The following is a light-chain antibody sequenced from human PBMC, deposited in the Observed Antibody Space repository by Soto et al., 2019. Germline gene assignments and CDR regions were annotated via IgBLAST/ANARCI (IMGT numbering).Light chain of an antibody. Sequence: DIQMTQAPSSLSASVGDRVTITCRASQSISSNLNWYQQKPGEAPKLLIYVASSLQSGVPSRFSGSESGTDYTLTISSLQPADFGTYYCPQSYSTPYTFGQATKLEIK. J-gene: IGKJ2*01. CDR3: PQSYSTPYT. CDR2: VAS. V-gene: IGKV1-39*01. CDR1: QSISSN.